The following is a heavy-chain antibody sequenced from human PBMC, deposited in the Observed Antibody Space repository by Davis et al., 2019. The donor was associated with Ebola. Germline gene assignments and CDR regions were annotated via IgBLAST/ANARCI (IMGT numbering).Heavy chain of an antibody. CDR3: ARDRTPYYYDSTGYYFDY. V-gene: IGHV4-38-2*02. D-gene: IGHD3-22*01. Sequence: SETLSLTCSVSGASINSGFYWGWIRQPPGRRLEWIGSIYRSGSSYYNPSLKSRVTISVDTSKNQFSLRLSSVTAADTAVYYCARDRTPYYYDSTGYYFDYWGQGTLVTVSP. CDR1: GASINSGFY. CDR2: IYRSGSS. J-gene: IGHJ4*02.